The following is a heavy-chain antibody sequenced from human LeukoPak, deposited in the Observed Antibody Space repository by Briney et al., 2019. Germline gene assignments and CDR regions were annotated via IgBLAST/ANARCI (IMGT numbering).Heavy chain of an antibody. CDR1: GGTVSSYA. CDR2: IIPIFGTA. CDR3: ARVTSLGRLGGLSARYYCYGMDV. V-gene: IGHV1-69*01. D-gene: IGHD3-16*02. Sequence: SEKVSCNASGGTVSSYAISWLRQSPGQPLEWMGGIIPIFGTANYAQMFQGRVTITADDSKSTAYMEVSSLRSEDTAVYYCARVTSLGRLGGLSARYYCYGMDVWGQGTTVTVSS. J-gene: IGHJ6*02.